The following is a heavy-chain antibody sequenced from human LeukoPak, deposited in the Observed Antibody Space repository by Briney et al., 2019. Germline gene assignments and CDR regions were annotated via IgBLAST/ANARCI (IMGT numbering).Heavy chain of an antibody. V-gene: IGHV1-2*02. CDR2: INPDSGGT. J-gene: IGHJ4*02. CDR1: GYTFTGYY. Sequence: GASGKVSCKASGYTFTGYYMNWVRQAPGQGLEWMGWINPDSGGTHYAQKFQGRVTMTRDTSISTAYMELSRLRSDDTAVYYCARGSAGRPYYFDYWGQGTLVTVSS. CDR3: ARGSAGRPYYFDY.